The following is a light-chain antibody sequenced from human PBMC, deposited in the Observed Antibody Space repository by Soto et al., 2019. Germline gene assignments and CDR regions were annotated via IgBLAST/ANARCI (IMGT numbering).Light chain of an antibody. CDR1: QSVRSNY. V-gene: IGKV3-20*01. J-gene: IGKJ1*01. CDR2: AAS. CDR3: QQYGSSPRT. Sequence: EIVLTHAPGTLSLSPGERATLSCRASQSVRSNYLAWYQQKPGQAPRLLIYAASSRATGIPDRFSDSGSGTDFTLTISRLEPEDFAVYYCQQYGSSPRTFGQGTKVDIK.